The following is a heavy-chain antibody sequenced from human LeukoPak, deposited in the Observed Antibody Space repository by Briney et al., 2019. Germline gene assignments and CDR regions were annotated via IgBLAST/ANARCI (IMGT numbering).Heavy chain of an antibody. CDR3: ARGADGVSSNSRGWFDP. J-gene: IGHJ5*02. D-gene: IGHD2-15*01. Sequence: PGGSLRLSCAASGFTFSSYWMHWVRRAPGKGLEWVSSISTSSSYIYYADSVRGRFTISRDNAKNSLYLQMHSLRAEDTAVYSCARGADGVSSNSRGWFDPWGQGTLVTVSS. V-gene: IGHV3-21*01. CDR1: GFTFSSYW. CDR2: ISTSSSYI.